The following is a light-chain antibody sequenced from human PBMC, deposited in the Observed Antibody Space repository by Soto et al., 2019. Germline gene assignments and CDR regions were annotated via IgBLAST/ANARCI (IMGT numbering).Light chain of an antibody. Sequence: EIVLTQSPGTLSLSPGERATLSCRASQSISSFYLAWYQQTPGQAPRLLIYDATSRDAGIPDRFSGGGSGTDFTLTISRLEPEDFGVYYCQQYGGSPRTFGQGTKVDIK. CDR1: QSISSFY. J-gene: IGKJ1*01. V-gene: IGKV3-20*01. CDR2: DAT. CDR3: QQYGGSPRT.